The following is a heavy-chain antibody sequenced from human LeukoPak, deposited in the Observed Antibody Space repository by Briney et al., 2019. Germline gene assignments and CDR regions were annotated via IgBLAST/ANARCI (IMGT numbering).Heavy chain of an antibody. CDR1: GFTFSRYG. D-gene: IGHD3-10*01. J-gene: IGHJ4*02. V-gene: IGHV3-48*02. Sequence: PGGSLTLFCAASGFTFSRYGMNWVRQAPEKGLEWVSYISRSSSTVYYADSVKGRFTISRDNAKNSLYLQMNSLRDEDAAVYYCARDPITMVREVVHHYFDDWGQGTLVTVSS. CDR2: ISRSSSTV. CDR3: ARDPITMVREVVHHYFDD.